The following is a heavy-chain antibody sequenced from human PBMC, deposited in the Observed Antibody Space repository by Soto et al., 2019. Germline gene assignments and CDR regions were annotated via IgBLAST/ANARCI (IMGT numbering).Heavy chain of an antibody. CDR1: GGSVSSGSHY. CDR3: ARRYGDYFDF. J-gene: IGHJ4*02. Sequence: SETLSLTCNVSGGSVSSGSHYWSWIRQPPGKGLEWIGNIYHSGNTNYKSSLKSRVTMSVATSKNQFSLKLSSVTAADTAVYYCARRYGDYFDFWGQGTLVTVSS. D-gene: IGHD4-17*01. CDR2: IYHSGNT. V-gene: IGHV4-61*01.